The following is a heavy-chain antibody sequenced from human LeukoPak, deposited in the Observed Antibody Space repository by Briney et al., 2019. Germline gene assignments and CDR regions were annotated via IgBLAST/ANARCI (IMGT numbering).Heavy chain of an antibody. CDR2: ISSSGSTK. D-gene: IGHD4-11*01. J-gene: IGHJ6*03. V-gene: IGHV3-11*04. CDR1: GFTFSDYY. CDR3: ARGVPKTSYYYYYMDV. Sequence: GGSLRLSCAASGFTFSDYYMSWIRQAPGKGLEWVSYISSSGSTKYYADSVKGRFTISRDNAKNSLYLQMNSLRAEDTAVYYCARGVPKTSYYYYYMDVWGKGTTVTVSS.